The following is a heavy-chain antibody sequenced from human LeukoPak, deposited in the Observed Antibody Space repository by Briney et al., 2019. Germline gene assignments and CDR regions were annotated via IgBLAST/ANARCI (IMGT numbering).Heavy chain of an antibody. J-gene: IGHJ3*02. V-gene: IGHV4-59*01. CDR1: GGSISSYY. D-gene: IGHD3-16*01. CDR3: AREGDTGAFDI. Sequence: SETLSLTCTVSGGSISSYYWSWIRQPPGKGLEWIGYIYYSGSTNYNPSLKSRVTISVDAPKNQFSLKLSSVTAADTAVYYCAREGDTGAFDIWGQGTMVTVSS. CDR2: IYYSGST.